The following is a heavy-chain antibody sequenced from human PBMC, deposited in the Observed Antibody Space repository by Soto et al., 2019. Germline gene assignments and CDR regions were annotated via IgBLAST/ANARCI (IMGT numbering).Heavy chain of an antibody. CDR1: GGTFSSYA. CDR3: ARGYYDSGRRYYYGMDV. V-gene: IGHV1-69*13. J-gene: IGHJ6*02. Sequence: SVKVSCKASGGTFSSYAISWVRQAPGQGLEWMGGIIPIFGTANYAQKFQGRVTITADESTSTANMELSSLRSEDTAVYYCARGYYDSGRRYYYGMDVWGQGTTVTVSS. D-gene: IGHD3-22*01. CDR2: IIPIFGTA.